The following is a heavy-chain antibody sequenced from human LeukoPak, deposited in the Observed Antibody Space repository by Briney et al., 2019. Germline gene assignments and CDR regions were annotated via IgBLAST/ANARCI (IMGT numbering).Heavy chain of an antibody. V-gene: IGHV4-38-2*02. J-gene: IGHJ6*03. D-gene: IGHD1-26*01. CDR1: GYSISSGYY. Sequence: PSETLSLTCTVSGYSISSGYYWGWIRQPPGKGLEWIGSIYHSGSTYYNPSLKSRVTISVDTSKNQFSLKLSSVTAADTAVYYCARVSSSWAGFYMDVWGKGTTVTVSS. CDR3: ARVSSSWAGFYMDV. CDR2: IYHSGST.